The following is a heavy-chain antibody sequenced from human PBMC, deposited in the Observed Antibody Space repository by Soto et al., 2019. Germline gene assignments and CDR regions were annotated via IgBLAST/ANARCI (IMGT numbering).Heavy chain of an antibody. J-gene: IGHJ4*02. Sequence: QVQLVESGGGVVQPGRSLRLSCAASGFTFSSYGMHWVRQAPGKGLEWVAVIWYDGSNKYYADSVKGRFTISRDNSKNTLYLQMNSVRAEDTAVYYCARDRRVGSYCGGDCYSWGFDYWGQGTLVTVSS. V-gene: IGHV3-33*01. D-gene: IGHD2-21*02. CDR2: IWYDGSNK. CDR3: ARDRRVGSYCGGDCYSWGFDY. CDR1: GFTFSSYG.